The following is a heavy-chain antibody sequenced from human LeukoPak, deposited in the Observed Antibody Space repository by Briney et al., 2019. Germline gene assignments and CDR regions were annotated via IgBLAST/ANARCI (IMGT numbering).Heavy chain of an antibody. J-gene: IGHJ4*02. V-gene: IGHV3-15*01. Sequence: GGSLRLSCAASGITFINAWMNWVRQAPGKGLEWVGRIKSRSDGGTTDYATPVKGRFTISRDDPKATVYLQMDSLKIEDTAVYYCTTPLTTVTTFPFASGGRETLVTVSS. CDR3: TTPLTTVTTFPFAS. CDR2: IKSRSDGGTT. CDR1: GITFINAW. D-gene: IGHD4-17*01.